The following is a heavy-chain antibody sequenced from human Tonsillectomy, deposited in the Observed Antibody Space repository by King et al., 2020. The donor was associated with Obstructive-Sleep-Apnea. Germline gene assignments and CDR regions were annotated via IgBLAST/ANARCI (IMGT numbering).Heavy chain of an antibody. J-gene: IGHJ3*02. CDR3: ARGHAFLTGVSSCARDI. D-gene: IGHD3-9*01. Sequence: VQLQQWGAGLLKPSETLSLTCAVYGGSFSGYYWSWIRQPPGKGLEWIGEIHHSGSTNYNPSLKSRVTISVDTSKNQFSLKLSSVTAADTAVFYCARGHAFLTGVSSCARDIWGQGTMVTVSS. V-gene: IGHV4-34*01. CDR2: IHHSGST. CDR1: GGSFSGYY.